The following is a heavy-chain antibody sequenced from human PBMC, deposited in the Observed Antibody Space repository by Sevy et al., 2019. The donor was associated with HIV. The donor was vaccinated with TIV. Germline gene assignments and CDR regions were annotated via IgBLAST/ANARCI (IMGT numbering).Heavy chain of an antibody. Sequence: SETLSLTCTVSGGSISSYYWSWIRQPAGKGLEWIGRIYTSRSTNYNPSLKSRVTMSVDTSKNQFSLKLSSVTAADTAAYYCARESPDVVVPAAHSFFDYWGQGTLVTVSS. CDR1: GGSISSYY. J-gene: IGHJ4*02. CDR2: IYTSRST. V-gene: IGHV4-4*07. CDR3: ARESPDVVVPAAHSFFDY. D-gene: IGHD2-2*01.